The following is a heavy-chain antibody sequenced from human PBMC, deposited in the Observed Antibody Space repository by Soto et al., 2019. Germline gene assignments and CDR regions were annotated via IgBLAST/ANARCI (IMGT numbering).Heavy chain of an antibody. CDR1: GGSVSSGGFS. V-gene: IGHV4-30-2*01. Sequence: PSETLSLTCVVSGGSVSSGGFSWNWFRQPPGKVLEWIGYTSHSGNTYYNPSLKSRVSISMDRSKNQFSLSLSSLTAADTAVYYCASFNDRSEPAAILYWGQGTLVTVSS. J-gene: IGHJ4*02. CDR3: ASFNDRSEPAAILY. CDR2: TSHSGNT. D-gene: IGHD2-2*01.